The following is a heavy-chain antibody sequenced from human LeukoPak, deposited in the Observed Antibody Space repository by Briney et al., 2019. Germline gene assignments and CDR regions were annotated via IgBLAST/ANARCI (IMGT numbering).Heavy chain of an antibody. Sequence: SETLSLTCTVSGGSISSYYWSWIRQPPGKGLEWIGYIYYSGSTNYNPSLKSRVTISVDTSKNQFSLKLSSVTAADTAVYYCARHGREGAFDYWGQGTLVTVSS. V-gene: IGHV4-59*08. CDR1: GGSISSYY. J-gene: IGHJ4*02. CDR3: ARHGREGAFDY. CDR2: IYYSGST. D-gene: IGHD1-26*01.